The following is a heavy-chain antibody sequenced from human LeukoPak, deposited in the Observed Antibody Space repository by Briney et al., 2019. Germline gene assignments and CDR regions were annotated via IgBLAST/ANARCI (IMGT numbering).Heavy chain of an antibody. CDR2: ISYDATNK. V-gene: IGHV3-30*18. CDR1: GFTFSSYG. Sequence: PGGSLRLSCAASGFTFSSYGIHWVRQAPGKGLEWVAFISYDATNKYFTDSVKGRFTISRDSSKKTLYLQMNSLRPEDTAVYYCAKESWSTDSGKGAFDIWGQGTMVTVSS. CDR3: AKESWSTDSGKGAFDI. J-gene: IGHJ3*02. D-gene: IGHD3-10*01.